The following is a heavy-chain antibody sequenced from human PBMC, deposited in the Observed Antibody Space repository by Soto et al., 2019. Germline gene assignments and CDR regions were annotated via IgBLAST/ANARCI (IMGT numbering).Heavy chain of an antibody. V-gene: IGHV3-30-3*01. CDR3: ARPYFYDSGGSNYYFDC. J-gene: IGHJ4*02. CDR1: GFTLSTYD. Sequence: GGSLRLSCAASGFTLSTYDMHWVRQAPGKGLEWMALTSYDGSNAYYADSVKGRFTISRDRSRNTLYLQMNNLRTEDTALYYCARPYFYDSGGSNYYFDCWGQGTLVTVSS. CDR2: TSYDGSNA. D-gene: IGHD3-22*01.